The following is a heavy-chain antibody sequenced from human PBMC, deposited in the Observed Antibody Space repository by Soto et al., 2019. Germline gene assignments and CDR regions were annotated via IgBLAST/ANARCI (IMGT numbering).Heavy chain of an antibody. J-gene: IGHJ5*02. CDR3: AKGWFDP. CDR2: ITSDGINK. Sequence: QVQLVESGGGVVQPGRSLRLSCEASGFIFSTYGMNWVRQAPGKGLEWVAIITSDGINKYYADSVKGRFTISRDNSKNTVYLEINSLRTEDTAVYYCAKGWFDPWGQATLVTVSS. CDR1: GFIFSTYG. V-gene: IGHV3-30*18.